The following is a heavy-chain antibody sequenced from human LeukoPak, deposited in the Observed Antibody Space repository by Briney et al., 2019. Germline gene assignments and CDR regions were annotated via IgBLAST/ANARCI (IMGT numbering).Heavy chain of an antibody. CDR2: IYYSGST. CDR1: GGSIGGYY. CDR3: ARSVVTLYWYFDL. J-gene: IGHJ2*01. D-gene: IGHD4-23*01. Sequence: SETLSLTCTVSGGSIGGYYYNWIRQPPGKGLEWIGYIYYSGSTNYNPSLKSRVTISLDTSKNQFSLKLSSVTTADTAVYYCARSVVTLYWYFDLWGRGTLVTVSS. V-gene: IGHV4-59*01.